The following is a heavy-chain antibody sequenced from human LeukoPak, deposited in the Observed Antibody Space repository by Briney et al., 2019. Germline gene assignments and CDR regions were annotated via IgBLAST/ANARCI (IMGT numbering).Heavy chain of an antibody. D-gene: IGHD3-10*01. CDR1: GFTFSSYE. Sequence: GGSLRLSCAASGFTFSSYEMNWVRQAPGKGLEWVSYISTSGSTKYYADSVKGRFTISRENAKNSLYLQMNSLRAGDTAVYYCARETGDVLLGAFDIWGQGTMVTVSS. CDR2: ISTSGSTK. J-gene: IGHJ3*02. CDR3: ARETGDVLLGAFDI. V-gene: IGHV3-48*03.